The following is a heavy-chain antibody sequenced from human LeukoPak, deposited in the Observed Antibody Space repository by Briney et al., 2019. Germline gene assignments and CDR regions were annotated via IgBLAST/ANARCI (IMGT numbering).Heavy chain of an antibody. CDR1: GFTFEHYG. D-gene: IGHD2-15*01. Sequence: GGSLRLSCAADGFTFEHYGMSWVRQAPGKGLEWVSTISSTGGTAYSADSVKGRFTISRDNSKNTLYLQMNSLRAEDTAIYYCAKNGDRGAYCTGGTCYPYFYYYMDVWGKGTTVTI. CDR2: ISSTGGTA. V-gene: IGHV3-23*01. CDR3: AKNGDRGAYCTGGTCYPYFYYYMDV. J-gene: IGHJ6*03.